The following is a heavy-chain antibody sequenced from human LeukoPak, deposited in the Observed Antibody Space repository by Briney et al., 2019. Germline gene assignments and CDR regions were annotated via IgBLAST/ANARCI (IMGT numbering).Heavy chain of an antibody. CDR3: AAVECTSSSCYSDRGWFDP. V-gene: IGHV1-2*06. Sequence: GAPVKVSCKASGHTFTGYYIHWVRQAPGQGLEWMGRISPDSGGTSYAQNFQGRVTMTRDTSTRTAYLEVSRLRSDDTAVYYCAAVECTSSSCYSDRGWFDPWGQGTLVTVSS. CDR2: ISPDSGGT. D-gene: IGHD2-2*01. J-gene: IGHJ5*02. CDR1: GHTFTGYY.